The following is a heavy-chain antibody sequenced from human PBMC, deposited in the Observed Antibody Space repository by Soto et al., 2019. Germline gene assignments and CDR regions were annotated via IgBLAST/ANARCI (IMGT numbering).Heavy chain of an antibody. Sequence: GGSLRLSCAAFGSSFSDYYMSWIRQAPGKGLEWVSYIDFSSNSIYYADSVKGRFTISRDNSKNTLYLQMNSLRAEDTAVYYCAKDGGAAARDDYYYYGMDVWGQGTTVTVSS. CDR2: IDFSSNSI. CDR3: AKDGGAAARDDYYYYGMDV. CDR1: GSSFSDYY. V-gene: IGHV3-11*04. D-gene: IGHD2-15*01. J-gene: IGHJ6*02.